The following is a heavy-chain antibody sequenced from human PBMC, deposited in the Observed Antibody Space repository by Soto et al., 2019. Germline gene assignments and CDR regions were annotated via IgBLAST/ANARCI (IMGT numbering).Heavy chain of an antibody. CDR1: GFTFSSYG. CDR2: ISTSGGSI. CDR3: ATDDRTGSGWFYNYYYGVDV. V-gene: IGHV3-23*01. Sequence: EVQLLESGGDLVQPGGSLRLSCAASGFTFSSYGMSWVCQAPGKGLEWVSGISTSGGSIYYADSVEGRFTISRDNSKNTLYLQMNSLRAEDTAVYYCATDDRTGSGWFYNYYYGVDVWGQGTTVTVSS. J-gene: IGHJ6*02. D-gene: IGHD6-19*01.